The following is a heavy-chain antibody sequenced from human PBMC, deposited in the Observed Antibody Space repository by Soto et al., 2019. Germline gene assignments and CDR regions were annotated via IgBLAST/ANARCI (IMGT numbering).Heavy chain of an antibody. CDR1: GFTFSSYG. CDR2: IWYDGSNK. Sequence: QVQLVESGGGVVQPGRSLRLSCAASGFTFSSYGMHWVRQAPGKGLEWVAVIWYDGSNKYYADSVKGRFTISRDNSKNTVYLEMNSLRAEDTAVYYCAREGTRYFDWLLPYYFDYWGQGTLVTVSS. J-gene: IGHJ4*02. V-gene: IGHV3-33*01. CDR3: AREGTRYFDWLLPYYFDY. D-gene: IGHD3-9*01.